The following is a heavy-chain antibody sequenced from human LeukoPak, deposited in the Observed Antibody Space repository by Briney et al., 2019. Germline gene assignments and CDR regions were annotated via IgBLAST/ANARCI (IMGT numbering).Heavy chain of an antibody. CDR2: INHSGST. J-gene: IGHJ3*02. CDR3: ARDEWELHAFGI. CDR1: GGSFSGYY. V-gene: IGHV4-34*01. Sequence: SETLSLTCAVYGGSFSGYYWSWIRQPPGKGLEWIGEINHSGSTNYNPSLKSRVTISVDTSKNQFSLKLSSVTAADTAVYYCARDEWELHAFGIWGQGTMVTVSS. D-gene: IGHD1-26*01.